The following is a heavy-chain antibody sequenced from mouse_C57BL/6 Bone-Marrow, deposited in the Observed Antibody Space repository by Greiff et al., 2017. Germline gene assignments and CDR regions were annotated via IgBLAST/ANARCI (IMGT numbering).Heavy chain of an antibody. CDR2: IDPSDSST. J-gene: IGHJ2*01. D-gene: IGHD2-1*01. CDR3: ARGDDYGNYLYYFDY. Sequence: QVQLQQPGAELVMPGASVKLSCKASGYTFTSYWMHWVKQRPGQGLEWIGEIDPSDSSTNYTQKFKGKSTLTVDKSSRTAYMQLSSLTYDDAAVYYCARGDDYGNYLYYFDYWGQGTTLTVSS. CDR1: GYTFTSYW. V-gene: IGHV1-69*01.